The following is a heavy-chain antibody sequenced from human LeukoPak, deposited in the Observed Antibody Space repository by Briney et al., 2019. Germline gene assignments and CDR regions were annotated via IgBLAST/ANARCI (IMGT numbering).Heavy chain of an antibody. V-gene: IGHV1-46*03. CDR1: GYIFTSYY. J-gene: IGHJ4*02. CDR2: IYTRDGGT. D-gene: IGHD3-16*01. Sequence: GASVKLSCQASGYIFTSYYMQWVRQAPGHALEWVGVIYTRDGGTVYAQSLQGRVTVTRDLSTSTVYTELSNLRSEDTAVYYCARDLEYTTSGERLDDWGQGSLLTVSS. CDR3: ARDLEYTTSGERLDD.